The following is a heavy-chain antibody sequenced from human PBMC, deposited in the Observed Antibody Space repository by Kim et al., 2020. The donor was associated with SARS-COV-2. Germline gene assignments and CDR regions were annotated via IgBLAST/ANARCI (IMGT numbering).Heavy chain of an antibody. V-gene: IGHV1-24*01. J-gene: IGHJ4*02. D-gene: IGHD3-3*01. CDR2: FDPDDGET. CDR3: ATGYAFWSGYRYDD. Sequence: ASVKVSCKVSGYTLTELSMHWVRQAPGKGLEWMGGFDPDDGETIYAQKFQGRVTMTEDTSTDTAYMELSSLRSEDTAVYYCATGYAFWSGYRYDDWGQGTLVTVSS. CDR1: GYTLTELS.